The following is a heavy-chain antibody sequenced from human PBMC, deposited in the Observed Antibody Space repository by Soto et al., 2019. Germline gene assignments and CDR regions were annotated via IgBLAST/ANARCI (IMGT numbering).Heavy chain of an antibody. Sequence: SETLSLTCTVLGGSISSYYWSWIRQPPGKGLEWIGYIYHSGSTYYNPSLKSRVTISVDRSKNQFSLKLSSVTAADTAVYYCARGPPFSYWGQGTLVTVSS. CDR2: IYHSGST. CDR3: ARGPPFSY. J-gene: IGHJ4*02. V-gene: IGHV4-59*12. CDR1: GGSISSYY.